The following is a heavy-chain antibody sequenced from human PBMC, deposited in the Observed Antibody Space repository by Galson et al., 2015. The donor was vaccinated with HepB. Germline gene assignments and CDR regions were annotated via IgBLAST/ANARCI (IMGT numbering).Heavy chain of an antibody. D-gene: IGHD4-17*01. CDR3: ARQLHTPTMTTVTSVSDY. V-gene: IGHV1-18*01. CDR1: GYTFTSYG. J-gene: IGHJ4*02. Sequence: SVKVSCKASGYTFTSYGISWVRQAPGQGLEWMGWISAYNGNTNYAQKLQGRVTMTTDTSTSTAYMELRSLRSDDTAVYYCARQLHTPTMTTVTSVSDYWGQGTLVTVSS. CDR2: ISAYNGNT.